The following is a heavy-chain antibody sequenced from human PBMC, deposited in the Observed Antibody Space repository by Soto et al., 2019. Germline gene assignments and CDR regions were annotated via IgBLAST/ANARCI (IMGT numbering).Heavy chain of an antibody. V-gene: IGHV4-31*03. CDR2: IYYSGST. Sequence: QVQLQESGPGLVKPSQTLSLTCTVSGASVRSAYYYWSWIREHPGKGLEWFGYIYYSGSTYYNPYLKSRVTISVDTSQNQFSLKLTSVTAADTAVYYCAILSGDTMLWGLFDPWGQGTLVTVSS. D-gene: IGHD3-10*01. CDR3: AILSGDTMLWGLFDP. CDR1: GASVRSAYYY. J-gene: IGHJ5*02.